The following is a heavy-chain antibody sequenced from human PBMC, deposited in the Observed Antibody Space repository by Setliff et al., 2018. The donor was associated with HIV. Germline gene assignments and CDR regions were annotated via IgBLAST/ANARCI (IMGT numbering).Heavy chain of an antibody. CDR2: INKHGSEK. CDR3: ARYAGGYPLNDVFDI. J-gene: IGHJ3*02. V-gene: IGHV3-7*01. CDR1: GFTLSTYW. D-gene: IGHD3-22*01. Sequence: GGSLTLSCEASGFTLSTYWVSWVRQPPGKGLEWVGKINKHGSEKFYVDSVKGRFTISRDNAKNSRSLQMNSLRAEDTAVYYCARYAGGYPLNDVFDIWGQGTMVTVSS.